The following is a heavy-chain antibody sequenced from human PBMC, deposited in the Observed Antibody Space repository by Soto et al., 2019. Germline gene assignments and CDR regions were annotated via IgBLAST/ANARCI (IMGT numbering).Heavy chain of an antibody. V-gene: IGHV3-30*18. CDR3: AKESLYTGWSGYYNGMDV. CDR2: ISYDGSNK. Sequence: QVQLVESGGGVVQPGRSLRLSCAASGFTFSSYGMHWVRQAPGKGLEWVAVISYDGSNKYYADSVKGRFTISRDNSKTTLYLQMNSLRAEDTAVYYCAKESLYTGWSGYYNGMDVWGQGTTVTVSS. CDR1: GFTFSSYG. J-gene: IGHJ6*02. D-gene: IGHD3-3*01.